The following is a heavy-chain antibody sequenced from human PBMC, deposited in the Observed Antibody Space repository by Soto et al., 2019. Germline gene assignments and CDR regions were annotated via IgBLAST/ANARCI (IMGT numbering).Heavy chain of an antibody. D-gene: IGHD2-21*01. Sequence: GGSLRLSFSCSWFTFPNAWMNWVRQAPGKGLEWVGRIKSHIDGGTVDYAASVKGRFTISRDDSKSTLYLQMNSLTIEDTAIYYCVSAVIYWGQGTLVTVSS. CDR3: VSAVIY. CDR1: WFTFPNAW. V-gene: IGHV3-15*05. J-gene: IGHJ1*01. CDR2: IKSHIDGGTV.